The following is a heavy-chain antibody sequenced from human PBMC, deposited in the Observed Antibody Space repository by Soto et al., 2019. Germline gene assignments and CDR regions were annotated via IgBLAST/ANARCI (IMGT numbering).Heavy chain of an antibody. J-gene: IGHJ6*02. Sequence: ASVNVSCKSSGYTFTGYDMHWVRQAPGQGLEWMGWINPNSGGTNYAQKFQGWVTMTRDTSISTAYMELSRLRSDDTAVYYCARDQATGPRHYGMDVWGQGTTVTVSS. CDR2: INPNSGGT. D-gene: IGHD3-9*01. CDR1: GYTFTGYD. CDR3: ARDQATGPRHYGMDV. V-gene: IGHV1-2*04.